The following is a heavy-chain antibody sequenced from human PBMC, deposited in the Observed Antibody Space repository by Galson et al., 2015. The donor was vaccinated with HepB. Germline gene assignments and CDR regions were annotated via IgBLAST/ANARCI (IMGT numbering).Heavy chain of an antibody. D-gene: IGHD3-3*01. CDR2: ISAYNGNT. J-gene: IGHJ5*02. CDR3: ARVRSDFWSGYYPYNWFDP. CDR1: GYTFTSYG. V-gene: IGHV1-18*04. Sequence: SVKVSCKASGYTFTSYGISWVRQAPGQGLEWMGWISAYNGNTDYAQKLQGRVTMTTDTSTSTAYMELRSLRSDDTAVYYCARVRSDFWSGYYPYNWFDPWGQGTLVTVSS.